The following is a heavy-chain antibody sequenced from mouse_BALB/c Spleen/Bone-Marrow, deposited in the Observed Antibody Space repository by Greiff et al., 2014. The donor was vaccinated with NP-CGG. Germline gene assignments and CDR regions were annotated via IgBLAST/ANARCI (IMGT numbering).Heavy chain of an antibody. Sequence: EVQLQQSGTVLARPGASVKMSCKASGYTFTSYWMHWVKQRPGQGLEWIGAIYPGNSDTSYNQKFKGKAKLTAVTSTSTAYMELSSLTNEDSAVYYCTRYPYYYGSRNHYAMDYWGQGTSVTVSS. J-gene: IGHJ4*01. D-gene: IGHD1-1*01. CDR3: TRYPYYYGSRNHYAMDY. CDR1: GYTFTSYW. V-gene: IGHV1-5*01. CDR2: IYPGNSDT.